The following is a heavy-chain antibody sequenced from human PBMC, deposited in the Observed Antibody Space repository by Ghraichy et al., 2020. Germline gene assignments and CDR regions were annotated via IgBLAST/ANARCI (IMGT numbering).Heavy chain of an antibody. CDR2: IYYSGST. CDR3: ARDPLGVTELGYYGMDV. V-gene: IGHV4-59*01. CDR1: GGSISSYY. D-gene: IGHD1-26*01. J-gene: IGHJ6*02. Sequence: TLSLTCTVSGGSISSYYWSWIRQPPGKGLEWIGYIYYSGSTNYNPSLKSRVTISVDTSKNQFSLKLSSVTAADTAVYYCARDPLGVTELGYYGMDVWGQGTTVTVSS.